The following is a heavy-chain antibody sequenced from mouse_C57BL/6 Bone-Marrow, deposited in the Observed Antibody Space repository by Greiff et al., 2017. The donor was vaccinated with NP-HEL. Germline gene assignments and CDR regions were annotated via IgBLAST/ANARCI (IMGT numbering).Heavy chain of an antibody. V-gene: IGHV1-69*01. D-gene: IGHD1-1*01. CDR1: GYTFTSYW. J-gene: IGHJ1*03. Sequence: VQLQQPGAELVMPGASVKLSSKASGYTFTSYWMPWVKQRPGQGLEWIGEIDPSYSYTNYNQKFKGKSTLTVDKSSSTAYMQLSSLTSEDSAVYYCAREGSSYWYFDVWGTGTTVTVSS. CDR3: AREGSSYWYFDV. CDR2: IDPSYSYT.